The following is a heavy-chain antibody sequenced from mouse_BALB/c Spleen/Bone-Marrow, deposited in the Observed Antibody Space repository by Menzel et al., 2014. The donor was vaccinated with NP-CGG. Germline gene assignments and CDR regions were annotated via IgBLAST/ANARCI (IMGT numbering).Heavy chain of an antibody. J-gene: IGHJ3*01. CDR2: ISNGGGST. Sequence: EVKLVESGGNLVQPGGSLKLSCAASGFTFSSSTMSWVRQTPEKRLEWVAYISNGGGSTYYPDTVKGRFTISRDNATNTLYLQMSSLKSEDTAMYYCARQSYEGFAYWGRGTLVTVSA. V-gene: IGHV5-12-2*01. CDR3: ARQSYEGFAY. D-gene: IGHD2-3*01. CDR1: GFTFSSST.